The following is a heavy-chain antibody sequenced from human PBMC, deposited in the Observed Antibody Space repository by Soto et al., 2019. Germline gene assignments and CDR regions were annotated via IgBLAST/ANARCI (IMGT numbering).Heavy chain of an antibody. J-gene: IGHJ5*01. CDR3: ARVAPGAVPWFDS. CDR2: ITPYNGNT. D-gene: IGHD6-19*01. V-gene: IGHV1-18*04. CDR1: GYTFTNYD. Sequence: ASVKVSCKTSGYTFTNYDVTWVRQAPGRGLEWMGCITPYNGNTHYAPDLQGRITLATDTSTSTAYLDLTNLISDDTAMYYCARVAPGAVPWFDSWGQGTPVTVS.